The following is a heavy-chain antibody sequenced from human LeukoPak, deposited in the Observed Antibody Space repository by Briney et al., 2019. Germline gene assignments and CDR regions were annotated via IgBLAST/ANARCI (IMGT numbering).Heavy chain of an antibody. J-gene: IGHJ4*02. D-gene: IGHD3-22*01. CDR2: MNPNSGNT. Sequence: TSVKVSCKASGYSFTNYDINWVRQATGQGLEWMGWMNPNSGNTGYAQKFQGRVTITRNTSISTAYMELSSLRSEDTAVYYCARMDFIYDSSGYYWFFDYWGQGTLVTVSS. V-gene: IGHV1-8*03. CDR1: GYSFTNYD. CDR3: ARMDFIYDSSGYYWFFDY.